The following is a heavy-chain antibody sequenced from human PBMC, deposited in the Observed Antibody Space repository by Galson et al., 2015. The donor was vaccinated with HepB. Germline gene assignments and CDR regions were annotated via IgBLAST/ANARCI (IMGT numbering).Heavy chain of an antibody. CDR3: ARGGRRIWGSYRTTSTFDY. CDR2: INTNTGNP. J-gene: IGHJ4*02. CDR1: GYTFTNYA. V-gene: IGHV7-4-1*02. Sequence: QSGAEVKKPGESLKISCKASGYTFTNYAMDWVRQAPGQRLEWLGWINTNTGNPTYAQGFTGRFVFSLDTSVSTAYLQISSLKADDTAVYYCARGGRRIWGSYRTTSTFDYWGQGSLVTVSS. D-gene: IGHD3-16*02.